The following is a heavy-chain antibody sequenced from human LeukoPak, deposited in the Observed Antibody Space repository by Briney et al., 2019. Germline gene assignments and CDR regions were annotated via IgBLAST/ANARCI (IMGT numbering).Heavy chain of an antibody. CDR3: ARDNGYYDSSGYLARFDY. CDR1: GFTFSSYE. Sequence: GGSLRLSSAPSGFTFSSYEMNWVRQAPRKGLEWVSYISSSGSTIYYADSVKGRFTISRDNAKNSLYLQMNSLRAEDTAVYYCARDNGYYDSSGYLARFDYWGQGTLVTVSS. CDR2: ISSSGSTI. J-gene: IGHJ4*02. D-gene: IGHD3-22*01. V-gene: IGHV3-48*03.